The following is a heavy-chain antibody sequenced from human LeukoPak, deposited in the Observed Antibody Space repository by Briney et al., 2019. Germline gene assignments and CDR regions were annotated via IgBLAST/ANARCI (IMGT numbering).Heavy chain of an antibody. J-gene: IGHJ3*02. D-gene: IGHD3-22*01. CDR2: ISGSGGST. CDR1: GFTFSSYA. Sequence: PGGSLRLSCAASGFTFSSYAMSWVRLAPGKGLEWVSAISGSGGSTYYADSVKGRFTISRDNSKNTLYLQMNSLRAEDTAVYYCAKALYYYDSSGYGDAFDIWGQGTMVTVSS. CDR3: AKALYYYDSSGYGDAFDI. V-gene: IGHV3-23*01.